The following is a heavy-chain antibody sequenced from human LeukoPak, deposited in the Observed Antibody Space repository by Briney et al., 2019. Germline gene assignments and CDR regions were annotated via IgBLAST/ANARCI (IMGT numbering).Heavy chain of an antibody. CDR2: INHSGST. V-gene: IGHV4-34*01. CDR1: GGSFSGYY. Sequence: PSETLSPTCAVYGGSFSGYYWSWIRQPPGKGLEWIGEINHSGSTNYNPSLKSRVTISVDTSKSQFSLKLSSVTVADTAVYYCARGTRLPNWNYRAYYFDYWGQGTLVTVSS. CDR3: ARGTRLPNWNYRAYYFDY. D-gene: IGHD1-7*01. J-gene: IGHJ4*02.